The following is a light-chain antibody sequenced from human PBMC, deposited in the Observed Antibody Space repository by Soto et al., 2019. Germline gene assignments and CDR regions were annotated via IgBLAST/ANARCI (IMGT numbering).Light chain of an antibody. J-gene: IGKJ2*01. CDR2: AAS. CDR1: QSSSSY. V-gene: IGKV1-39*01. Sequence: DIPMTQSPSSLSASVGDRVTITCPASQSSSSYLNWYQQKPGKAPKLLIYAASSLQSGVPSRFSGSGSGTDFTLSISSLQPDDFATYYCQQSYSTPYPFGEGTKLEIK. CDR3: QQSYSTPYP.